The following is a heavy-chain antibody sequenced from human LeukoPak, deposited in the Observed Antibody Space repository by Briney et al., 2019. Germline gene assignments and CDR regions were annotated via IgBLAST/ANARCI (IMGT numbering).Heavy chain of an antibody. Sequence: GGSLRLSCAASGFTFSSYAMHWVRQAPGKGLEWVAVISYDGSNKYYADSVKGRFTISRDNSKNTLYLQMNSLRAEDTAVYYCAKMGIAVAGTTGFDYWGQGTLVTVSS. D-gene: IGHD6-19*01. CDR1: GFTFSSYA. J-gene: IGHJ4*02. CDR2: ISYDGSNK. V-gene: IGHV3-30*04. CDR3: AKMGIAVAGTTGFDY.